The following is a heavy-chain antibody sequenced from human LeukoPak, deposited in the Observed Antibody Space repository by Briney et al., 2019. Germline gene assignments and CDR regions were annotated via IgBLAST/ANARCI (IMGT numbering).Heavy chain of an antibody. J-gene: IGHJ3*01. CDR2: INPSSGAT. V-gene: IGHV1-2*02. CDR1: GYTFSGYY. D-gene: IGHD6-19*01. CDR3: TKDQGIAVAGTD. Sequence: ASVKLSCKASGYTFSGYYIHWVRQAPGQGLEWMGWINPSSGATRYAQKFQDRVTMSSDTSITTAYMDLSRLRSDDTAVYYCTKDQGIAVAGTDWGQGTMVTVSS.